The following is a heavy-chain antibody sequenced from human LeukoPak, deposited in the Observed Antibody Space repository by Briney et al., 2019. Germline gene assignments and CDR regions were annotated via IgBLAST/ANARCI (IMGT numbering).Heavy chain of an antibody. D-gene: IGHD3-3*01. CDR1: GYTFTSYG. CDR2: ISAYNGNT. J-gene: IGHJ4*02. CDR3: ARGGSFYDFWSGYYYGFDY. Sequence: GASVKVSCKASGYTFTSYGISWVRQAPGQGLEWMGWISAYNGNTNYAQKLQGRVTMTTDTSTSTAYMELRSLSSDDTAVYYCARGGSFYDFWSGYYYGFDYWGQGTLVTVSS. V-gene: IGHV1-18*01.